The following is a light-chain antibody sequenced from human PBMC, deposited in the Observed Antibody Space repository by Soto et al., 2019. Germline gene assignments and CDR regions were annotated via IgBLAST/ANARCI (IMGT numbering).Light chain of an antibody. J-gene: IGKJ4*01. V-gene: IGKV1-5*03. CDR1: QSISCW. Sequence: DIQMTQSPSTLSASVGDRVTITCRASQSISCWLAWNQQKPGKAPNLLIYKASSLESGVPSRFSGSGSGTEFTLIISSLQPDDFATYYCQQYNSYPPTFGGGTKVEIK. CDR3: QQYNSYPPT. CDR2: KAS.